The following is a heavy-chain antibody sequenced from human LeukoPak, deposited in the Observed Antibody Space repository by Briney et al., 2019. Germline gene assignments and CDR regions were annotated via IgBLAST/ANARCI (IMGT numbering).Heavy chain of an antibody. V-gene: IGHV4-61*01. D-gene: IGHD5-18*01. CDR2: IYYSGST. Sequence: SETLSLTCTVSGGSVSSGSYYWSWIRQPPGKGLEWIGYIYYSGSTNYNPSLKSRVTISVDTSKNQFSLKLSSVTAADTAVCYCARAQGYSYGYLYDYWGQGTLVTVSS. CDR1: GGSVSSGSYY. CDR3: ARAQGYSYGYLYDY. J-gene: IGHJ4*02.